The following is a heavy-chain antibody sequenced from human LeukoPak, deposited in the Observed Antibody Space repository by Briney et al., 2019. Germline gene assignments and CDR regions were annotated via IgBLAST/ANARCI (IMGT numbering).Heavy chain of an antibody. D-gene: IGHD3-22*01. Sequence: SETLSLTCTVSGVSISSYYWNWIRQPAGKGLEWIGRISSSGSTNYNPSLKSRVTISVDTSKNQFSLKLSSVTAADTAVYFCARGPYSYDSSGAFDIWGQGTMVTVSS. V-gene: IGHV4-4*07. CDR1: GVSISSYY. CDR2: ISSSGST. CDR3: ARGPYSYDSSGAFDI. J-gene: IGHJ3*02.